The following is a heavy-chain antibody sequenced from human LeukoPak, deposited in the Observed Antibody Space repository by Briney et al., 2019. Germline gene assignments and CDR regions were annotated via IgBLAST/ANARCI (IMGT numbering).Heavy chain of an antibody. CDR3: ARDEGYSYTPYYYYYYGMDV. D-gene: IGHD5-18*01. J-gene: IGHJ6*02. CDR1: GFTFSDYY. Sequence: GGSLRLSCAASGFTFSDYYMSWIRQAPGKGLEWVSYISSSSSYTNYADSVKGRFTISRDNAKNSLYLQMDSLRAEDTAVYYCARDEGYSYTPYYYYYYGMDVWGQGTTVTVSS. V-gene: IGHV3-11*06. CDR2: ISSSSSYT.